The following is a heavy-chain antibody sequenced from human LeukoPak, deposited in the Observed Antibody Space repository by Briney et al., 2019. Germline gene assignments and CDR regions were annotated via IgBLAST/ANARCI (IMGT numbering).Heavy chain of an antibody. D-gene: IGHD3-9*01. J-gene: IGHJ4*02. CDR2: ISGSGGST. V-gene: IGHV3-23*01. CDR1: GFIFSSYA. Sequence: GGSLRLSCAASGFIFSSYAMSWVRQAPGKGLEWVSVISGSGGSTYYADSVKGRFIISRDNSKSTLYLQMNSLRAEDTAVYYCAKDLHYDILTGLDYWGQGTLVTVSS. CDR3: AKDLHYDILTGLDY.